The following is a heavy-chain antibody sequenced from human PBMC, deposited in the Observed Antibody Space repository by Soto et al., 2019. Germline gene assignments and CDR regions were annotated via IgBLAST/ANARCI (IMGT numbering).Heavy chain of an antibody. Sequence: GESLKISCAASGFTFSSYGMHWVRQAPGKGLEWVAVISYDGSNKYYADSVKGRFTISRDNSKNTLYLQMNSLRAEDTAVYYCAKLEASPYYDILTGVYYYYGMDVWGQGTTVTVSS. CDR3: AKLEASPYYDILTGVYYYYGMDV. V-gene: IGHV3-30*18. J-gene: IGHJ6*02. D-gene: IGHD3-9*01. CDR2: ISYDGSNK. CDR1: GFTFSSYG.